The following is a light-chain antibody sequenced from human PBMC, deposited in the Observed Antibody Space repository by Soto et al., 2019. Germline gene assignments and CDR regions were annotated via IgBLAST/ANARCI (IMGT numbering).Light chain of an antibody. CDR1: QSLLHSNGYNY. CDR3: MQALQTRIT. V-gene: IGKV2-28*01. Sequence: DIVMTQSPLSLPVTPGEPASISCRSSQSLLHSNGYNYLDWYLQKPGQSPQLLIYLGSNRASGVPDRFSGSGSRTDFTLKISRVEAEDFGVYYCMQALQTRITFGQGTRLEIK. J-gene: IGKJ5*01. CDR2: LGS.